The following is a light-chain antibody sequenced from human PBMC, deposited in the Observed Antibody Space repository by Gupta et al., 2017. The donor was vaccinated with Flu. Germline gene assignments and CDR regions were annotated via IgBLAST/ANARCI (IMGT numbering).Light chain of an antibody. V-gene: IGLV2-11*01. CDR3: CSYAGSYTKV. J-gene: IGLJ2*01. Sequence: QSALTQPRSVSGSPGQSVTISCNGTSSDVGGYNYVPWYQQHPGKAPKLMIYDVSKRPSGVPDRFSGSKSGNTDSLTISGLQAEDEADYYCCSYAGSYTKVLGGGTKLTV. CDR2: DVS. CDR1: SSDVGGYNY.